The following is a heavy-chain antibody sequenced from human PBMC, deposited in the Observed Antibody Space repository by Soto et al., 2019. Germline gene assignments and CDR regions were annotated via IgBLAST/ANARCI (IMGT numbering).Heavy chain of an antibody. D-gene: IGHD6-13*01. CDR2: ISYDGSNK. CDR3: ARDRRYSSSWPTYDY. J-gene: IGHJ4*02. V-gene: IGHV3-30-3*01. CDR1: GFTFSSYA. Sequence: GESLKISCAASGFTFSSYAMHWVRQAPGKGLEWVAVISYDGSNKYYADSVKGRFTISRDNSKNTLYLQMNSLRAEDTAVYYCARDRRYSSSWPTYDYWGQGTLVTVSS.